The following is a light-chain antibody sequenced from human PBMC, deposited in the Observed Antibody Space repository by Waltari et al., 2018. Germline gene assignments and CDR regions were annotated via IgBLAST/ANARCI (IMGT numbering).Light chain of an antibody. Sequence: ESVLTQSPGTLSLSPGERATLSCRASQSVTSNSLAWYQQKPGQAPRLLIYGASSRATGIPDRFGGSGSGTDFTLTISRLEPEDFAVYYCQQYGISPTFGQGTKVEIK. J-gene: IGKJ1*01. CDR3: QQYGISPT. CDR1: QSVTSNS. V-gene: IGKV3-20*01. CDR2: GAS.